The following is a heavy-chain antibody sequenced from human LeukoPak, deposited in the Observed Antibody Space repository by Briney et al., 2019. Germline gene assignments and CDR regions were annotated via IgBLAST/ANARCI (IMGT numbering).Heavy chain of an antibody. CDR3: ARIREVPPRNRVYYFDY. J-gene: IGHJ4*02. V-gene: IGHV4-31*03. D-gene: IGHD3-10*01. CDR1: GGSISSGGYY. Sequence: PSETLSLTCTVSGGSISSGGYYWSWIRQHPGKGLEWIGYIYYSGSTYYNPSLKSRVTISVDTSKNQFSLKLSSVTAADTAVYYCARIREVPPRNRVYYFDYWGQGTLVTVSS. CDR2: IYYSGST.